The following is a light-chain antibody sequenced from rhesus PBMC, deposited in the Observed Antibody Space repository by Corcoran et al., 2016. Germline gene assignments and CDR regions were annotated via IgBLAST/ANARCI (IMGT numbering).Light chain of an antibody. Sequence: QAVVTQEPSLTMSPGGTVTLTCASSTGVVSSGHYPHWFQQKPGQAPKTLIYDTGNKLSWTPARFSGSLHGGKAALTLSGAQPEDEAEYYCWLSYSGGYIFGAGTRLTVL. CDR2: DTG. CDR3: WLSYSGGYI. V-gene: IGLV7-80*01. J-gene: IGLJ1*01. CDR1: TGVVSSGHY.